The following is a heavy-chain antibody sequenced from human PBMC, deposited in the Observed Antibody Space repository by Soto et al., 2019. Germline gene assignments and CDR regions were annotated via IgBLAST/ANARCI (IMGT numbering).Heavy chain of an antibody. J-gene: IGHJ6*02. V-gene: IGHV4-34*01. CDR1: GGAFSGYY. CDR3: ARGRRGYGYCMDV. CDR2: INHSGST. D-gene: IGHD5-18*01. Sequence: SETLSLTCAVYGGAFSGYYWSWIRQPPGKGLEWIGEINHSGSTNYNPSLKSRVTISVDTSKNQFSLKLSSVTAADTAVYYCARGRRGYGYCMDVWGQGTTVTVSS.